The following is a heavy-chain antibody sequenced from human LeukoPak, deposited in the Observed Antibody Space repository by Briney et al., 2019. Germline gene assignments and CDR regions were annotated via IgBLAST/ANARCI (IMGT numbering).Heavy chain of an antibody. CDR3: AKNYFGTGWFYFDY. CDR2: IWYDGSTK. Sequence: GGSLRLSCAGSGFALNSYAMHWVGQAPGKGVEGVAFIWYDGSTKYYAVSVKGRFTVSRDNSKNTLYLQMNSLRAGDTAVYFCAKNYFGTGWFYFDYWGQGTLVTVSS. J-gene: IGHJ4*02. V-gene: IGHV3-30*02. D-gene: IGHD6-19*01. CDR1: GFALNSYA.